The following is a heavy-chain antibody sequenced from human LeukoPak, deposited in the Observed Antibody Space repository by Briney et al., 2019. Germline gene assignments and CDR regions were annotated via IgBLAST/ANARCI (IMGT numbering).Heavy chain of an antibody. V-gene: IGHV4-34*01. Sequence: KASETLSLTCAVYGGSFSGYYWSWIRQPPGKGLEWIGEINHSGSTNYNPSLKSRVTISVDTSKNQFSLKLSSVTAADTAVYYCARDQSSGWFDAFDIWGQGTMVTVSS. CDR3: ARDQSSGWFDAFDI. CDR1: GGSFSGYY. J-gene: IGHJ3*02. CDR2: INHSGST. D-gene: IGHD6-19*01.